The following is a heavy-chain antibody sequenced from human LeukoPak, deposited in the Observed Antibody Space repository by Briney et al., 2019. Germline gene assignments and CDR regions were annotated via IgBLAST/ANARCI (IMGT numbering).Heavy chain of an antibody. Sequence: GGSLRLSCAASGFTFSDYYMSWIRQAPGKGLEWASYISSSGSTIYYADSVKGRFAISRDNAKNSLYLQMNSLRAEDTAVYYCARERGSSWYYNRRSYFDYWGQGTLVTVSS. CDR2: ISSSGSTI. CDR1: GFTFSDYY. CDR3: ARERGSSWYYNRRSYFDY. D-gene: IGHD6-13*01. V-gene: IGHV3-11*04. J-gene: IGHJ4*02.